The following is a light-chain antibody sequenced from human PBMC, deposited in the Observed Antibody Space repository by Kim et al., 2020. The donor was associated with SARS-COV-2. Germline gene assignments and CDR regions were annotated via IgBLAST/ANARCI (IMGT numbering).Light chain of an antibody. CDR2: GAS. CDR3: QQYGSSGGLT. Sequence: EIVLTQSPGTLSLSPGERATLSCRASQSVSSSYLAWYQQKPGQAPRLLIYGASSRAAGIPDRFSGSGSGTDFTLTIGRLEPEDFAVYYCQQYGSSGGLTFGGGTKVDIK. J-gene: IGKJ4*01. CDR1: QSVSSSY. V-gene: IGKV3-20*01.